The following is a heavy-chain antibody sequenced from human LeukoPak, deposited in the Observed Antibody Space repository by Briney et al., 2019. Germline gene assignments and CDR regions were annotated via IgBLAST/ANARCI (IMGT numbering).Heavy chain of an antibody. V-gene: IGHV4-59*01. CDR3: ARVVVPAAIDY. Sequence: PSETLSLTCTVSGGSISSYYWSWIRQPPGKGLEWIGYIYYSGSTNYNPSLKSRVTISVDTSKIQFSLKLSSVTAADTAVYYCARVVVPAAIDYWGQGTLVTVSS. D-gene: IGHD2-2*02. J-gene: IGHJ4*02. CDR1: GGSISSYY. CDR2: IYYSGST.